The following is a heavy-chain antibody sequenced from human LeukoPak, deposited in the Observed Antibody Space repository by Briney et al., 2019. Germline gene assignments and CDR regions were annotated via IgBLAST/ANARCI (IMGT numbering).Heavy chain of an antibody. Sequence: PGGSLRLSCASSGFTFSSYNMNWVRQAPGKGLEWVSYISSSGTTISYADSVKGRFTISRDSTRNSLYLQMNSLRVEDTAIYYCARDLKGYSSSGGVDFWGQGTLVTVSS. CDR3: ARDLKGYSSSGGVDF. D-gene: IGHD6-13*01. CDR1: GFTFSSYN. J-gene: IGHJ4*02. CDR2: ISSSGTTI. V-gene: IGHV3-48*01.